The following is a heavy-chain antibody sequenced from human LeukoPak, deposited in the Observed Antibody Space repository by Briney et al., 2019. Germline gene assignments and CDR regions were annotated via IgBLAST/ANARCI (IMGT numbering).Heavy chain of an antibody. CDR1: GGTFSSSA. J-gene: IGHJ6*02. V-gene: IGHV1-69*04. D-gene: IGHD5-18*01. CDR3: ARDQGLTAPPPYGLDV. CDR2: IIPVLNIT. Sequence: SVKVSCKTSGGTFSSSAITWVRQAPGQGLEWMGRIIPVLNITTYAQKFQGSVTITVDTSTSTVYMELSSLRSEETAVYYCARDQGLTAPPPYGLDVWGQGTTVIVSS.